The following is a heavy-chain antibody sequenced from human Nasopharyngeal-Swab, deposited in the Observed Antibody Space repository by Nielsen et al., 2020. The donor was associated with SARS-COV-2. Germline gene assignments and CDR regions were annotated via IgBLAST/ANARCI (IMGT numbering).Heavy chain of an antibody. Sequence: ASVKVSCKASGYTFTSYAMHWVRQAPGQRLEWMGWINAGNGNTKYSQKFQGRVTITRDTSASTAYMELSSLRSEDTAVNYCARSYTAMALFDYWGQGTLVTVSS. CDR2: INAGNGNT. D-gene: IGHD5-18*01. CDR1: GYTFTSYA. J-gene: IGHJ4*02. CDR3: ARSYTAMALFDY. V-gene: IGHV1-3*01.